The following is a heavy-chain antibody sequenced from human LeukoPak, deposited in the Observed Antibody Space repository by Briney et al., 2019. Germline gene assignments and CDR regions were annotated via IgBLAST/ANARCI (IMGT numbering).Heavy chain of an antibody. V-gene: IGHV4-30-2*01. CDR3: ARASEDFWSGYSTFDP. J-gene: IGHJ5*02. CDR2: IYHSGST. CDR1: GGSISSGGYY. D-gene: IGHD3-3*01. Sequence: SETLSLTCTVSGGSISSGGYYWSWIRQPPGKGLEWIGYIYHSGSTYYNPSLKSRVTISVDRSKNQFSLKLSSVTAADTAVYYCARASEDFWSGYSTFDPWGQGTLVTVSS.